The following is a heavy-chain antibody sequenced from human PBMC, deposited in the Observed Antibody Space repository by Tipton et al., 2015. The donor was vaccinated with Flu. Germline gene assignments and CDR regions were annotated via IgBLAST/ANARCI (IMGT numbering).Heavy chain of an antibody. J-gene: IGHJ6*02. Sequence: GSLRLSCAASGFTVNSNYMTWVRQAPGKGLEWVSVIYSDGTTYYADSVKGRFTISRDISKNTLYLQMNSLRVEDTAVYYCAREGGYDFWSGYYPYAMDVWGQGTTVTVSS. D-gene: IGHD3-3*01. CDR3: AREGGYDFWSGYYPYAMDV. V-gene: IGHV3-53*01. CDR1: GFTVNSNY. CDR2: IYSDGTT.